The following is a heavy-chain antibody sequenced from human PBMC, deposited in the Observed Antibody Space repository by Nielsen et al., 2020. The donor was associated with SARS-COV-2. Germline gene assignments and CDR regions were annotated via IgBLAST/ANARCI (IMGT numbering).Heavy chain of an antibody. CDR1: GFTFSSYC. D-gene: IGHD2-2*01. V-gene: IGHV3-30*03. J-gene: IGHJ6*02. CDR2: ISYDGSNK. CDR3: ASDSNSYNYYYYYGMDV. Sequence: GGSLRLSCAASGFTFSSYCMHWVRQAPGKGLEWVAVISYDGSNKYYADSVTGRFTISRDNSKNTLYLQMNSLRAEDTAVYYCASDSNSYNYYYYYGMDVWGQGTTVTVSS.